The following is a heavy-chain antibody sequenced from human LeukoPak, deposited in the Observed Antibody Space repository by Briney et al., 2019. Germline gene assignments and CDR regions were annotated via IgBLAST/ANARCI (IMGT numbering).Heavy chain of an antibody. CDR2: LYSGSST. V-gene: IGHV3-53*01. CDR3: TRVGDHFHWYLDL. Sequence: GGSLRLSCAASGFTVSTNYMNWVRQAPGKGLEWVSILYSGSSTYYADSVEGRFTISRDSSKNTLFLQMNDLRAEDTAVYYCTRVGDHFHWYLDLWGRGTLVTVSS. CDR1: GFTVSTNY. D-gene: IGHD3-3*02. J-gene: IGHJ2*01.